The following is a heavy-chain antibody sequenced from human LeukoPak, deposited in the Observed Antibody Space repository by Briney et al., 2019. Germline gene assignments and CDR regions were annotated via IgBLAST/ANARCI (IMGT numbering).Heavy chain of an antibody. V-gene: IGHV6-1*01. CDR1: GDSVSSNSAA. CDR3: AKNYGDSNWFDP. CDR2: TYYRSNWFN. Sequence: SQTLSLTCAISGDSVSSNSAAWNWIRQSLSRGLEWLGRTYYRSNWFNDFALSVKSRITIHPDTSKNQFSLQLNSVTPEDTAVYYCAKNYGDSNWFDPWGQGTLVTVSS. J-gene: IGHJ5*02. D-gene: IGHD4-17*01.